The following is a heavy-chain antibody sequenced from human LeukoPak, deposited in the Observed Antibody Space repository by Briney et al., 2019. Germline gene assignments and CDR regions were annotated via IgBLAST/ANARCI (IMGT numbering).Heavy chain of an antibody. CDR1: GFTFSNYG. Sequence: PGGSLRLSCAASGFTFSNYGMHWVRQAPGKGLEWMTIIWYDGSNKYYADSVKGRFTISRDNSKNTLYLQMNSARAEDTAVYYCARDGGATGDLDYWGQGTLVTVSS. CDR3: ARDGGATGDLDY. V-gene: IGHV3-33*01. D-gene: IGHD4-17*01. CDR2: IWYDGSNK. J-gene: IGHJ4*02.